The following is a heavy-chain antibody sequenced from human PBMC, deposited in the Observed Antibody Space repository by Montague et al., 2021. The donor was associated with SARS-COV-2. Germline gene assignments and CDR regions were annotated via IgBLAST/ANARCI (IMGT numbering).Heavy chain of an antibody. Sequence: SETLSLTCTVSGGSISSYYWSWIRQPPGKGLEWIGYIYYSGSTNYNPSLKSRVTISVDTSKNQFSLKLSSVTAADTAVYYCARDLAGYYGSGSYGGMDVRGQGTTVTVSS. V-gene: IGHV4-59*12. CDR2: IYYSGST. CDR1: GGSISSYY. D-gene: IGHD3-10*01. CDR3: ARDLAGYYGSGSYGGMDV. J-gene: IGHJ6*02.